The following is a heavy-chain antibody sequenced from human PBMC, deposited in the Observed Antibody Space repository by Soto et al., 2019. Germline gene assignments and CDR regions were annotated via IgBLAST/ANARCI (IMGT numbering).Heavy chain of an antibody. CDR2: IKQDGSEK. J-gene: IGHJ6*02. D-gene: IGHD3-10*01. CDR3: ARSKDRGAYYGMDV. CDR1: GFTFSSYW. Sequence: PGGSLRLSCAASGFTFSSYWMSWVRQAPGKGLEWVANIKQDGSEKYYVDSVKGRFTISRDNAKNSLYLQMNSLRVEDTAVYYCARSKDRGAYYGMDVWGQGTTVTVSS. V-gene: IGHV3-7*03.